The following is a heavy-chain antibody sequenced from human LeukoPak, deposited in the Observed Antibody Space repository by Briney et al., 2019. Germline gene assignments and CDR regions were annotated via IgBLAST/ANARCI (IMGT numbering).Heavy chain of an antibody. CDR1: GFTFSSYG. Sequence: GGSLRLSCAASGFTFSSYGMHWVRQAPGKGLERVAVIWYDGSNKYYADSVKGRFTFSRDNSKNTLYLPMNSLSAEDTAVYYCAKSYHSYGSSIDYWGQGTLVTVSS. V-gene: IGHV3-33*06. CDR2: IWYDGSNK. D-gene: IGHD3-10*01. CDR3: AKSYHSYGSSIDY. J-gene: IGHJ4*02.